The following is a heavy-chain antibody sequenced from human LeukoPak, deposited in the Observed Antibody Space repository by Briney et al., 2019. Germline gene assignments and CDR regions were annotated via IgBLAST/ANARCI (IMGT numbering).Heavy chain of an antibody. CDR2: INPNSGDT. D-gene: IGHD3-10*01. J-gene: IGHJ5*02. CDR1: GYTFTGYY. Sequence: GASVKVSCKASGYTFTGYYLHWVRQAPGQGLEWVGWINPNSGDTNYAQKFQGWVTMTRDTSISTAYMELTRLKSDDTAVYYCARYDSGTFYKANWFDPWGQGTLVTVSS. CDR3: ARYDSGTFYKANWFDP. V-gene: IGHV1-2*04.